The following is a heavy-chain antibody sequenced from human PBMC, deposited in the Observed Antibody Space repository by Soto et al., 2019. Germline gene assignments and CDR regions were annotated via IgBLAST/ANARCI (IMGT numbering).Heavy chain of an antibody. D-gene: IGHD4-17*01. V-gene: IGHV3-30*18. Sequence: GGSLRLSCAASGFTLSSYGMHWVRQAPGKGLEWVAVISYDGSNKYYADSVKGRFTISRDNSKNTLYLQMNSLRAEDTAVYYCAKGGRRTTVVTLSFWGQGTLVTVSS. CDR2: ISYDGSNK. J-gene: IGHJ4*02. CDR1: GFTLSSYG. CDR3: AKGGRRTTVVTLSF.